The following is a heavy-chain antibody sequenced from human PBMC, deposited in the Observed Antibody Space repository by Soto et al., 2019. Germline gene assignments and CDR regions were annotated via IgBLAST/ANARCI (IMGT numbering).Heavy chain of an antibody. D-gene: IGHD2-15*01. Sequence: QVQLQESGPGLVKPSGTLSLTCAVSGGSVSSGNWWTWVRQPPGKGLEWIGEIYHSGRTNYNPSLRGRVTISVDKSNNQCSLKLSFVTAADTAVYYCARNSGHSDFDYWGQGTLVTVSS. CDR2: IYHSGRT. J-gene: IGHJ4*02. V-gene: IGHV4-4*02. CDR3: ARNSGHSDFDY. CDR1: GGSVSSGNW.